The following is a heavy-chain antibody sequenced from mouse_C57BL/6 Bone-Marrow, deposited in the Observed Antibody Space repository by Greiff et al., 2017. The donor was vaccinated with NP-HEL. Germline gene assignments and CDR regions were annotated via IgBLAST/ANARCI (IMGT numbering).Heavy chain of an antibody. CDR2: INPYNGGT. V-gene: IGHV1-19*01. CDR3: ARVERYAMDY. J-gene: IGHJ4*01. Sequence: EVQLQQSGPVLVKPGASVKMSCKASGYTFTDYYMNWVKQSHGKSLEWIGVINPYNGGTSYNQKFKGKATLTVDKSSSTAYMELNSLTSEDSAVYYCARVERYAMDYWGQGTSVTVSS. CDR1: GYTFTDYY.